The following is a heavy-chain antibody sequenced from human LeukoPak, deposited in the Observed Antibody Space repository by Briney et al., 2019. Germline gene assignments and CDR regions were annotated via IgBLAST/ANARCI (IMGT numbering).Heavy chain of an antibody. CDR1: GFTFSSYE. D-gene: IGHD2-15*01. J-gene: IGHJ5*02. CDR2: ISSSGTTI. Sequence: GGSLRLSCAASGFTFSSYEMNRVRQAPGKGLEWVSYISSSGTTIYYADSVKGRFTISRDNAKNSLYLQMNSLRAEDTAVYYCARVGVVVAATGNLWFDPWGQGTLVTVSS. CDR3: ARVGVVVAATGNLWFDP. V-gene: IGHV3-48*03.